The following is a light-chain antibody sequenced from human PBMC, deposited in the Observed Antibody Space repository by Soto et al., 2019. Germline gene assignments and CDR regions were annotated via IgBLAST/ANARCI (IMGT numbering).Light chain of an antibody. CDR3: CSYAGSYTFV. CDR1: SSDVGDYNY. CDR2: DVS. J-gene: IGLJ1*01. V-gene: IGLV2-11*01. Sequence: QSALTQPRSVSGSPGQSVTISCTGTSSDVGDYNYVSWYQQHPGKAPKVMIYDVSKRPSGVPDRFSGSKSGNTASLTISGLQAEDEADYYCCSYAGSYTFVFGTGTKLPS.